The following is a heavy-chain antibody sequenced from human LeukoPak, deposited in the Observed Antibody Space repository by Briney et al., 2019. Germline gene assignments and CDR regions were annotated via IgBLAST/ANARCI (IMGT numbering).Heavy chain of an antibody. Sequence: ASVKVSCKASGYTFTSYGISWVRQAPGQGLEWMGWISAYNGNTNYAQNLQGRVTMTTDTSTGTAYMELRSLRSDDTAVYYCARVQIVVVTGSYYPDAFDIWGQGTMVTVSS. J-gene: IGHJ3*02. CDR2: ISAYNGNT. CDR3: ARVQIVVVTGSYYPDAFDI. V-gene: IGHV1-18*01. D-gene: IGHD2-21*02. CDR1: GYTFTSYG.